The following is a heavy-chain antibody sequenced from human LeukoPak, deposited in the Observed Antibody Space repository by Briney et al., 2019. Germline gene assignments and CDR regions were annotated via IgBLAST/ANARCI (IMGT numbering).Heavy chain of an antibody. J-gene: IGHJ4*02. Sequence: SETLSLTCTVSGGSISSYYWSWIRQPPGKGLEWIGYIYYSGSTNYNPSLKGRVTISVDTSKNQFSLKLSSVTAADTAVYYCARVWGFGGSGSYYFDYWGQGTLVTVSS. CDR3: ARVWGFGGSGSYYFDY. CDR1: GGSISSYY. V-gene: IGHV4-59*01. CDR2: IYYSGST. D-gene: IGHD3-10*01.